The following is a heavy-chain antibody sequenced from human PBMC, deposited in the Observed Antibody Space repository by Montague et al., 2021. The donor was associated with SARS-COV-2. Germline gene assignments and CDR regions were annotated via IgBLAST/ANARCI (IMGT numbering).Heavy chain of an antibody. D-gene: IGHD6-19*01. CDR3: ARGGSYSSGWYGVDYYYGMDV. CDR2: IYYSGST. V-gene: IGHV4-31*03. CDR1: GGSISSGDYY. Sequence: TLSLTCTVSGGSISSGDYYWSWIRQHPWKGLEWIGYIYYSGSTYYNPSLKSRVTISVDTSKNQFSLKLSSVTAADTAVSYCARGGSYSSGWYGVDYYYGMDVWGQGTTVTVSS. J-gene: IGHJ6*02.